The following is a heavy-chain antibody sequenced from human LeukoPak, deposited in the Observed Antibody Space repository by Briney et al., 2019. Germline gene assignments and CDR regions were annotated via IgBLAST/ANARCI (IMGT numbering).Heavy chain of an antibody. D-gene: IGHD2-2*01. V-gene: IGHV1-2*02. CDR3: AREGSLGYCSSTSCSGPFDP. CDR2: INPNSGGT. CDR1: GYTFTGYY. J-gene: IGHJ5*02. Sequence: ASVKVSCKASGYTFTGYYMHWVRQAPGRGLEWMGWINPNSGGTNYAQKFQGRVTMTRDTSISTAYMELSRLRSDDTAVYYCAREGSLGYCSSTSCSGPFDPWGQGTLVTVSS.